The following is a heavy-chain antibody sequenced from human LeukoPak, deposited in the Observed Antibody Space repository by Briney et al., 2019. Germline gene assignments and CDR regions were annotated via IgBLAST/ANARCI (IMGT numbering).Heavy chain of an antibody. V-gene: IGHV3-21*01. CDR1: GFTFSSYS. D-gene: IGHD3-22*01. CDR3: ARQYDSSGYYIEYYFDY. Sequence: PGGSLRLSCAASGFTFSSYSMNWVRQAPGKGLEWVSSISSSSYIYYADSVKGRFTISRDNAKNSLYLQMNSLRAEDTAVYYCARQYDSSGYYIEYYFDYWGQGTLVTVSS. CDR2: ISSSSYI. J-gene: IGHJ4*02.